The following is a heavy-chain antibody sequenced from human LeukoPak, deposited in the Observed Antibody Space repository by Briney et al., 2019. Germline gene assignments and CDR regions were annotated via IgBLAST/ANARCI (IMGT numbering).Heavy chain of an antibody. CDR1: GGSISSYY. J-gene: IGHJ3*02. Sequence: SETLSLTCTVSGGSISSYYWTWIRQPPGKGLEWIGYIYYSGSTYYNPSLKSRVTISVDTSKNQFSLKLSSVTAADTVVYYCARTYSNYVDAFDIWGQGTMVTVSS. CDR3: ARTYSNYVDAFDI. V-gene: IGHV4-59*08. D-gene: IGHD4-11*01. CDR2: IYYSGST.